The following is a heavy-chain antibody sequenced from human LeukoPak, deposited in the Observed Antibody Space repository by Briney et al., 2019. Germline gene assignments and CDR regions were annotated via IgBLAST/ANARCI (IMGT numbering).Heavy chain of an antibody. V-gene: IGHV1-2*02. CDR2: INPNSGGT. D-gene: IGHD3-10*01. CDR1: GYTFTGYY. CDR3: ARDTMVRGVEIDY. Sequence: AASVKVSCKASGYTFTGYYMHWVRQAPGQGLEWMGWINPNSGGTNYAQKFQGRVTMTRDTSISTAYMELSRLRSDDTAVYYCARDTMVRGVEIDYWGQGTLVTVSS. J-gene: IGHJ4*02.